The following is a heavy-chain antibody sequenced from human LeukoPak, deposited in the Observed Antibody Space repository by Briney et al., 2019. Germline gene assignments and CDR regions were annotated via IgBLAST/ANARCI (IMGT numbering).Heavy chain of an antibody. CDR2: IYYSGST. J-gene: IGHJ4*02. V-gene: IGHV4-59*01. CDR3: AIIRRDGYNYFRY. CDR1: GGSISSYY. Sequence: SETLSLTCTVSGGSISSYYWSWIRQPPGKGLEWIGYIYYSGSTNYNPSLKSRVTISVDTSKNQFSLKLSSVTAADTAVYYCAIIRRDGYNYFRYWGQGTLVTVSS. D-gene: IGHD5-12*01.